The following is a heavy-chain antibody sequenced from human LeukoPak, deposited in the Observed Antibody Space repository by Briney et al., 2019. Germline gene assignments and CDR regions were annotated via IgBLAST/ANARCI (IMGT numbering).Heavy chain of an antibody. V-gene: IGHV4-34*01. D-gene: IGHD3-9*01. J-gene: IGHJ6*03. CDR1: GGSFSGYY. CDR3: ARYGAPQYYDILTGYYTPSYYYYYMDV. CDR2: INHSGST. Sequence: SETLSLTCAVYGGSFSGYYWSWIRQPPGKGLEWIGEINHSGSTNYNPSLKSRVTISVDTSKNQFSLKLSSVTAAGTAVYYCARYGAPQYYDILTGYYTPSYYYYYMDVWGKGTTVTVSS.